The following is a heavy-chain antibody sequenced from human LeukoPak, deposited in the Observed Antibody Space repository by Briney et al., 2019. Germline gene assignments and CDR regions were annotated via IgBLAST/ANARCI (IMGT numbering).Heavy chain of an antibody. J-gene: IGHJ4*02. V-gene: IGHV1-69*13. CDR3: ARAYYYDSSGKTPAGY. D-gene: IGHD3-22*01. Sequence: SVKVSCKASGGTFSSYAISWVRQAPGQGLEWMGGIIPIFGTANYAQKFQGRVTITADESTSTAYMELSSLRAEDTAVYYCARAYYYDSSGKTPAGYWGQGTLVTVSS. CDR2: IIPIFGTA. CDR1: GGTFSSYA.